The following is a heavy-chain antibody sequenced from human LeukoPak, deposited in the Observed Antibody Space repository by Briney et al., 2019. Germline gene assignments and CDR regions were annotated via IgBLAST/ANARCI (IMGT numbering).Heavy chain of an antibody. D-gene: IGHD5-18*01. CDR3: AKDKQRGIQLPTLDY. J-gene: IGHJ4*02. Sequence: GGSLRLSCAASGFTFSSYGMSWVRQAPGKGLEWVSAISGSGGSTYYADSVKGRFTISRDNSKNTLYLQMNSLRAEDTAVYYCAKDKQRGIQLPTLDYWGQGTLVTVSS. V-gene: IGHV3-23*01. CDR1: GFTFSSYG. CDR2: ISGSGGST.